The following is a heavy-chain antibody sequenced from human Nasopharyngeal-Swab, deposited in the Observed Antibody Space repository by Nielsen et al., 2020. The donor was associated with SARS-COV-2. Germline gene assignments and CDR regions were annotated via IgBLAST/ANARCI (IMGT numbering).Heavy chain of an antibody. Sequence: SETLSLTCTVSGGSISSGSYYWGWIRQPPGKGLEWIGSIYYSGSTYYNPSLKSRVTISVDTSKNQFSLKLSSVTAADTAVYYCARETLYCSGGSCRSTFDPWGQGTLVTVSS. J-gene: IGHJ5*02. CDR2: IYYSGST. CDR3: ARETLYCSGGSCRSTFDP. CDR1: GGSISSGSYY. V-gene: IGHV4-39*07. D-gene: IGHD2-15*01.